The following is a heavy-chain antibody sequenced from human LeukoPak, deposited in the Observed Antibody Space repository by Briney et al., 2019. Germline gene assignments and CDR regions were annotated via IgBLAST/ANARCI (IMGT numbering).Heavy chain of an antibody. D-gene: IGHD6-19*01. CDR2: IYFSGCI. J-gene: IGHJ4*02. CDR3: ARGAGPFDY. V-gene: IGHV4-4*07. Sequence: PSETLSLTCTVSGGSVTSDYWSWIRQPAGKGLEWIGRIYFSGCINYNPSLRSRVAMSVDTSKNQLSLRLSSVTAADTAVYYCARGAGPFDYWGQGTLVTVSS. CDR1: GGSVTSDY.